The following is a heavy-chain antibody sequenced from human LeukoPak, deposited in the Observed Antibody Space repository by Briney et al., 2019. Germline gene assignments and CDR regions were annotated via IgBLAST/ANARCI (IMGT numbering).Heavy chain of an antibody. CDR3: ARDEVAAADTFDY. Sequence: PGRSLRLSCAASGFTFSSYAMHWVRQASGKGLEWVAVISYDGSNKYYADSVKGRFTISRDNSKNTLYLQMNSLRAEDTAVYYCARDEVAAADTFDYWGQGTLVTVSS. J-gene: IGHJ4*02. D-gene: IGHD6-13*01. CDR2: ISYDGSNK. CDR1: GFTFSSYA. V-gene: IGHV3-30-3*01.